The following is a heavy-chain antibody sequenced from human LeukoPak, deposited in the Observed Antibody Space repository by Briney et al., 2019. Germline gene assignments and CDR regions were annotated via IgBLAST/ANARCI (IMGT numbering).Heavy chain of an antibody. D-gene: IGHD2-8*02. Sequence: PGGSLRLSCAAAGFTFTNYAMSWVRQAPGKGLEWVSGMSGRGVSTYYADSVKGRFTISSDNSKNTLYLQMNSLRAEDTAIYYCAKDCTGGTCYIDYWGQGTLVTVAS. V-gene: IGHV3-23*01. CDR2: MSGRGVST. CDR1: GFTFTNYA. J-gene: IGHJ4*02. CDR3: AKDCTGGTCYIDY.